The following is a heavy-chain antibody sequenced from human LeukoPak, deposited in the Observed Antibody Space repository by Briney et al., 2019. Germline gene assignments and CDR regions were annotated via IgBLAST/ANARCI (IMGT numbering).Heavy chain of an antibody. D-gene: IGHD6-19*01. CDR2: IRYDGSNK. CDR1: GFTFSSYG. Sequence: GGSLRLSCAASGFTFSSYGMHWVRQAPGKGLEWVAFIRYDGSNKYYADSVKGRFTISRDNSKNTLYLQMNSLRAEDTAVYYCARRGSSGWYFDYWGQGTLVTVSS. V-gene: IGHV3-30*02. J-gene: IGHJ4*02. CDR3: ARRGSSGWYFDY.